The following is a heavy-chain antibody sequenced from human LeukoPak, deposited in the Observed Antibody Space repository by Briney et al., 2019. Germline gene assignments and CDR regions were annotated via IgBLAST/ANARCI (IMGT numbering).Heavy chain of an antibody. Sequence: GGSLRLSCVAPGFTFSSYWMHWVRQAPGKGLVWVSRINSDGSSTSYADSVKGRFTISRDNAKNTLYLQMNSLRAEDTAVYYCAREGTGYSSPLYWGQGTLVTVSS. V-gene: IGHV3-74*01. CDR2: INSDGSST. J-gene: IGHJ4*02. CDR3: AREGTGYSSPLY. CDR1: GFTFSSYW. D-gene: IGHD5-18*01.